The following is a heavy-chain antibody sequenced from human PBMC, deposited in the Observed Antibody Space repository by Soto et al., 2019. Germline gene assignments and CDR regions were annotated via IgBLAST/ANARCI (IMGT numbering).Heavy chain of an antibody. CDR3: ARDFGYSSSWYGRIDY. CDR2: ISYDGSNK. V-gene: IGHV3-30-3*01. J-gene: IGHJ4*02. CDR1: GFTFSSYA. D-gene: IGHD6-13*01. Sequence: SGGSLRLSCAASGFTFSSYAMHWVRQAPGKGLEWVAVISYDGSNKYYADSVKGRFTISRDNSKNTLYLQMNSLRAEDTAVYYCARDFGYSSSWYGRIDYWGQGTLVTVSS.